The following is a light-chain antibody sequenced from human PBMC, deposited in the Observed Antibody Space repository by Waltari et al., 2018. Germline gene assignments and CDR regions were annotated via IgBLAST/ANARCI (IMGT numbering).Light chain of an antibody. J-gene: IGKJ1*01. CDR2: GSY. CDR3: LQDYSYPWT. V-gene: IGKV1-6*01. Sequence: AIQMTQSPSSLSASVGDRVTITCWASQGNRNDLGWYQQRPGKAPKLLIYGSYTLQSGVPSRFSGSGFGTDFTLTINSLQPEDFATYYCLQDYSYPWTFGQGTKVEIK. CDR1: QGNRND.